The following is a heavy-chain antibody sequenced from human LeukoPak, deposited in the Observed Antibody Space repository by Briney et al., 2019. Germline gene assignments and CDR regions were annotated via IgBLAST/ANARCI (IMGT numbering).Heavy chain of an antibody. Sequence: GGSLRLSCAASGFTFSSYGMHWVRQAPGKGLEWVAVISYDGSNKYYADSVKGRFTISRDNSKNTLSLQMNSLRAEDTAVYYCANARITAALPDYWGQGTLVTVSS. V-gene: IGHV3-30*18. CDR2: ISYDGSNK. CDR3: ANARITAALPDY. J-gene: IGHJ4*02. CDR1: GFTFSSYG. D-gene: IGHD6-13*01.